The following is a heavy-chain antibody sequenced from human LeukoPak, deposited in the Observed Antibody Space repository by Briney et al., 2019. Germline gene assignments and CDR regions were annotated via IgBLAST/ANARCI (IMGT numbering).Heavy chain of an antibody. CDR3: ARTDLGNVAFDY. CDR1: GGTFSSYA. Sequence: SVTVSFKASGGTFSSYAISWVRQAHGPGLEWMGGIIPIFGTANYAQKFQGRVTITADESTSTAYMELSSLRSEDTAVYYCARTDLGNVAFDYWGQGTLVTVSS. J-gene: IGHJ4*02. V-gene: IGHV1-69*13. CDR2: IIPIFGTA. D-gene: IGHD2-2*03.